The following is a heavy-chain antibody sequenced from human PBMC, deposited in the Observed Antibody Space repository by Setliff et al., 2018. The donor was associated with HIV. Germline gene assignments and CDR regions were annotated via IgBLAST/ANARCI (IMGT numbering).Heavy chain of an antibody. CDR1: GGTFSSYG. Sequence: VKVSCKASGGTFSSYGITWVRQAPGQGLEWMGGITPLLGTTNYAQRFQGRVTMTTDTATSTAYMEVRSLRSDDTAVYYCARTDYGGNSGGNYFDYWGQGSLVTVSS. CDR2: ITPLLGTT. CDR3: ARTDYGGNSGGNYFDY. J-gene: IGHJ4*02. D-gene: IGHD4-17*01. V-gene: IGHV1-69*10.